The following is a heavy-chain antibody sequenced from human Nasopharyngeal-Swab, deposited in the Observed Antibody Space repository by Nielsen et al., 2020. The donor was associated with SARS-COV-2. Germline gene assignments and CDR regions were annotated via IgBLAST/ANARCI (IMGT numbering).Heavy chain of an antibody. J-gene: IGHJ4*02. CDR2: FGPEDGET. CDR1: GYSLSELS. CDR3: GTDFGSPPGAVADY. V-gene: IGHV1-24*01. D-gene: IGHD6-19*01. Sequence: ASVKVSCKVFGYSLSELSIHWVRQAPGKGLERMGGFGPEDGETVYAQKFQGRVTMTEDTSTDTAYMELSSLKTKDTAVYYCGTDFGSPPGAVADYWGQGTLVTVSS.